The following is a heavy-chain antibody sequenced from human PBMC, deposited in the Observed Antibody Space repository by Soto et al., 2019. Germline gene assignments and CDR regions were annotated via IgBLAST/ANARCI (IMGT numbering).Heavy chain of an antibody. CDR2: ISYDGSNK. CDR3: AGGGVRGVVTRTRDYYGMDV. CDR1: GFTFSSYA. J-gene: IGHJ6*02. D-gene: IGHD3-10*01. Sequence: TGGSLRLSCVVSGFTFSSYAMHWVRQAPGKGLEWVAVISYDGSNKYYADSVKGRFTISRDNSKNTLYLQMNSLRAEDTAMYYCAGGGVRGVVTRTRDYYGMDVWGQGTTVTVSS. V-gene: IGHV3-30-3*01.